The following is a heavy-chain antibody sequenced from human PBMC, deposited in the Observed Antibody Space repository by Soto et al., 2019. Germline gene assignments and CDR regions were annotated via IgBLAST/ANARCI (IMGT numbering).Heavy chain of an antibody. CDR1: GFTFSSYA. D-gene: IGHD3-10*01. Sequence: EVQLVESGGGLVQPGGSLRLSCAASGFTFSSYAMHWVRQAPGKGLEYVSAISSNGGSTYYANSVKGRFTISRDNSKNTLYLQMGSLRAEDMAVYYCARDGGYYYGSGSYQFDYWGHGTLVTVSS. CDR2: ISSNGGST. V-gene: IGHV3-64*01. CDR3: ARDGGYYYGSGSYQFDY. J-gene: IGHJ4*01.